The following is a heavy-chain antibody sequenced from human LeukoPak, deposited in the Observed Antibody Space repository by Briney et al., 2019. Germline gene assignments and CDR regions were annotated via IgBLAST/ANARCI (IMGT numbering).Heavy chain of an antibody. V-gene: IGHV4-59*01. CDR3: ARDAGYYGSGSLDV. CDR2: IYYRGST. J-gene: IGHJ6*04. Sequence: SETLSLTCTVSGGSISSYYWSWIRQPPGKGLEWIGYIYYRGSTNYNPSLKSRVTISVDTSKNQFSLKLSSVTAADTAVDYCARDAGYYGSGSLDVWGKGTTVTVSS. CDR1: GGSISSYY. D-gene: IGHD3-10*01.